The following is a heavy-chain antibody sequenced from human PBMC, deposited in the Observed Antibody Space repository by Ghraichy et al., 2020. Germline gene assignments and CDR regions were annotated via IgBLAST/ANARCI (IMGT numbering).Heavy chain of an antibody. Sequence: GGSLRLSCAASGFTFSSYAMSWVRQAPGKGLEWVSAISGDGDTTYHADSVKGRFTVSRDNPGNTLYLQMNSLRAEDTAIYYCALYTVNFDFWGQGTLVTVSS. CDR3: ALYTVNFDF. CDR2: ISGDGDTT. D-gene: IGHD2-2*02. CDR1: GFTFSSYA. V-gene: IGHV3-23*01. J-gene: IGHJ4*02.